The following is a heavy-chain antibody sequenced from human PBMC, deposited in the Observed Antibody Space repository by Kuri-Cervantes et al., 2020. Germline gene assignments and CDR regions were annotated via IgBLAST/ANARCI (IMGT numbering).Heavy chain of an antibody. CDR1: GFSFDDYA. J-gene: IGHJ4*02. CDR3: ARVDYYGSGSYSDY. CDR2: ISWNSGSI. V-gene: IGHV3-9*01. D-gene: IGHD3-10*01. Sequence: SLKISCAASGFSFDDYAMHWVRQAPGKGLEWVSGISWNSGSIGYADSVKGRFTISRDNAKNSLYLQMNSLRDEDTAVYYCARVDYYGSGSYSDYWGQGPLVTVSS.